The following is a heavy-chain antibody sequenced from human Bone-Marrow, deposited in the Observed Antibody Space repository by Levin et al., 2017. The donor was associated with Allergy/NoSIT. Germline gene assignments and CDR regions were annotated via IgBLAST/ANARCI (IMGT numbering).Heavy chain of an antibody. CDR3: ATMTGGEPY. Sequence: PGGSLRLSCTASGFTFSNAWMTWVRQAPGKGLEWVGRIKSETFGGTTDYATPVKGRFTISRDDSKNTLYLQMDSLKTEDIAVYYCATMTGGEPYWGQGTLVTVSS. J-gene: IGHJ4*02. D-gene: IGHD1-14*01. V-gene: IGHV3-15*01. CDR1: GFTFSNAW. CDR2: IKSETFGGTT.